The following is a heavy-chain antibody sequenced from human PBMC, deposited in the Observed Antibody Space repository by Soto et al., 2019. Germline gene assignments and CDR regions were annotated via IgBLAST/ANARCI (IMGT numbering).Heavy chain of an antibody. Sequence: QLQLQESGPGLVKPSETLSLTCNVSGGSISTSNYYWAWVRQAPGKGLEWIANIYYRGDTYYHPSLRTRLTVSVDTSKNQFSLRLTSLTAADTAMYFCASLQVPWNLDYWGQGTLVTVSS. CDR3: ASLQVPWNLDY. CDR1: GGSISTSNYY. CDR2: IYYRGDT. D-gene: IGHD1-1*01. V-gene: IGHV4-39*01. J-gene: IGHJ4*02.